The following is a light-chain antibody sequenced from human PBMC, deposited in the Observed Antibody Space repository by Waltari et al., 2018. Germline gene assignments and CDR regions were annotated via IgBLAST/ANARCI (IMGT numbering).Light chain of an antibody. CDR1: ALPKQY. V-gene: IGLV3-25*02. CDR2: KDS. Sequence: SYELTQPPSVSVSPGHTARIPCSGDALPKQYAYWYQQKPGQAPVLVIYKDSERPSGIPERFSGSSSGTTVTLTISGVQAEDEADYYCQSADSSGTWVFGGGTKLTVL. J-gene: IGLJ3*02. CDR3: QSADSSGTWV.